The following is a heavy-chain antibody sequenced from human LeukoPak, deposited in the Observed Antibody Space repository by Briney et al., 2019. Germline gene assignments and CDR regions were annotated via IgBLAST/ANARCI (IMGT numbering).Heavy chain of an antibody. CDR1: GDSVSSSRYY. CDR2: IYYSGTT. J-gene: IGHJ4*02. CDR3: ARQDYDFWSGYYDY. V-gene: IGHV4-39*01. Sequence: SETLSLTCTVSGDSVSSSRYYWGWIRQPPGRGLEWIGSIYYSGTTFYNPSLKSRVTISVDTSKNQFSMKLTSVTAADTAVYFCARQDYDFWSGYYDYWGQGTLVTVSS. D-gene: IGHD3-3*01.